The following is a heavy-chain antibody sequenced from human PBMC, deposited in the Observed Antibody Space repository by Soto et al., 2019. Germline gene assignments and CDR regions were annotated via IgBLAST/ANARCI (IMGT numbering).Heavy chain of an antibody. CDR3: ARVGFWDTLVVPAAILPDDAFDI. J-gene: IGHJ3*02. V-gene: IGHV1-46*03. Sequence: QVQLVQSGAEVKKPGASVKVSCKASGYTFTSYYMHWVRQAPGQGLEWMGIINPSGGSTSYAQKFQGRGTMTRDTSTSTVYMELSSLRSEDTAVYYCARVGFWDTLVVPAAILPDDAFDIWGQGKMVTVSS. CDR1: GYTFTSYY. CDR2: INPSGGST. D-gene: IGHD2-2*01.